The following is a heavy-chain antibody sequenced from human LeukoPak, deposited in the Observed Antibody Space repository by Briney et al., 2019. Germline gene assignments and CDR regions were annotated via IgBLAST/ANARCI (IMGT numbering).Heavy chain of an antibody. CDR1: GGSFSGYY. CDR2: INHSGST. Sequence: TPSETLSLTCAVYGGSFSGYYWSWIRQPPGKGLEWIGEINHSGSTNYNPSLKSRVTISVDTSKNQFSLKLSSVTAADTAVYYCARSGWTNPFDYWGQGTLVTVSS. D-gene: IGHD6-19*01. V-gene: IGHV4-34*01. J-gene: IGHJ4*02. CDR3: ARSGWTNPFDY.